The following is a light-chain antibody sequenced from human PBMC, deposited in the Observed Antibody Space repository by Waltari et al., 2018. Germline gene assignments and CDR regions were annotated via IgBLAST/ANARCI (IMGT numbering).Light chain of an antibody. CDR3: AVWDNSLNGWV. CDR2: SNN. V-gene: IGLV1-44*01. Sequence: QSVLTQPPSASGTPGQRVTISCSGSSSNIRSNTVNWYQQLPGTAPKLLIYSNNQRPSGVPYRFSGSKSGDSASLAISGLQSEDEADYYCAVWDNSLNGWVFGGGTKLTVL. J-gene: IGLJ3*02. CDR1: SSNIRSNT.